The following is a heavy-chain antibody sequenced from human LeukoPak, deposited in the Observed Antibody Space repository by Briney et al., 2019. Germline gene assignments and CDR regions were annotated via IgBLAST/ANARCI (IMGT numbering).Heavy chain of an antibody. CDR2: IYYPGST. CDR1: GGSIINTNYY. J-gene: IGHJ5*02. Sequence: SETLSLTCTVSGGSIINTNYYWAWNRQPPGGGLEWMGGIYYPGSTYCKPSLKSRLTISIDTSNNQFFLKLTSVTAEDTAVYYCAGHPWGYHSWFDPWGQGSLVTVSS. CDR3: AGHPWGYHSWFDP. V-gene: IGHV4-39*01. D-gene: IGHD5-12*01.